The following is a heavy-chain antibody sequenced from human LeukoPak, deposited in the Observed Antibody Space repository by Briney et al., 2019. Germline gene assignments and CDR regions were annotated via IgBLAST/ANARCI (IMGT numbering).Heavy chain of an antibody. Sequence: ASVKVSCKTSGNTFTSYYMHWVRQAPGQGLEWMGIINPSGGSTSYAQKFQGRVTMTRDMSTSTVYMELSSLRSEDTAVYYCARDSLERRYWFDPWGQGTLVTVSS. D-gene: IGHD1-1*01. CDR1: GNTFTSYY. CDR2: INPSGGST. V-gene: IGHV1-46*01. J-gene: IGHJ5*02. CDR3: ARDSLERRYWFDP.